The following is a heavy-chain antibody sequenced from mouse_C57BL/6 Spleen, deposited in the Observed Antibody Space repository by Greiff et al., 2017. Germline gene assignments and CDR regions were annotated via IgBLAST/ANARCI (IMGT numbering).Heavy chain of an antibody. D-gene: IGHD1-1*02. Sequence: LVESGAELVRPGASVTLSCKASGYTFTDYEMHWVKQTPVHGLEWIGAIDPETGGTAYNQKFQGKAILTADKSSSTAYMELSSLTSEDSAVYYCTGRPYGYFDCWGQGITLTVAS. CDR2: IDPETGGT. CDR3: TGRPYGYFDC. J-gene: IGHJ2*01. V-gene: IGHV1-15*01. CDR1: GYTFTDYE.